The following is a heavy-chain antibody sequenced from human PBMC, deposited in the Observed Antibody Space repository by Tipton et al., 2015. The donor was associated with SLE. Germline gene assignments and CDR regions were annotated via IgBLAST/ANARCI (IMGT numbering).Heavy chain of an antibody. Sequence: QSGAEVKKPGESLKISCKGSGYSFTTYWIGWVRQMPGKGLEWMGIIYPGDSETRYSPSFQGQVTISADKSTSTAYLQWSSLKASDTAMYYCASRPRYCSNSRSRSCDAFDMWGQGTMVNVSS. D-gene: IGHD2-2*01. CDR3: ASRPRYCSNSRSRSCDAFDM. CDR1: GYSFTTYW. J-gene: IGHJ3*02. CDR2: IYPGDSET. V-gene: IGHV5-51*03.